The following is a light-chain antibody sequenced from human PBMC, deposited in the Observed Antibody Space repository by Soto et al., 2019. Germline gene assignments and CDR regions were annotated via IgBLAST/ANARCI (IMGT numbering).Light chain of an antibody. V-gene: IGKV3-20*01. CDR2: GAS. J-gene: IGKJ1*01. CDR1: QSVSSCY. CDR3: QQYGSSSWT. Sequence: EIVLTQSPSTLSLSPGERATLSCRASQSVSSCYLAWYQQKPGQAPSLLNYGASSRATGIPARFSGSGSGTDFTLTISSLEPEDFAVYYCQQYGSSSWTFGLGTKVEIK.